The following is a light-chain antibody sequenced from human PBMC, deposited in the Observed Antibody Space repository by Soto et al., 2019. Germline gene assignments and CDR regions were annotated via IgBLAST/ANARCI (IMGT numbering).Light chain of an antibody. CDR3: SSFTTSYFYV. Sequence: QSALTQPASVSGSLGQSITISCTGSNRDIGAYNLVSWYQQYPDTAPKLIIYEVRNRPSGVSSRFSASKSAYTASLTISGLQAEDEANYYCSSFTTSYFYVFGPGTKVTVL. CDR2: EVR. CDR1: NRDIGAYNL. J-gene: IGLJ1*01. V-gene: IGLV2-14*01.